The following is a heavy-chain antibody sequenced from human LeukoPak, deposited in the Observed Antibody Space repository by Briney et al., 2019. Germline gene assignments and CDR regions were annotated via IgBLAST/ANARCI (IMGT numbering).Heavy chain of an antibody. V-gene: IGHV1-2*02. J-gene: IGHJ4*02. CDR2: INPNSGGT. CDR3: ARGGWVRGVITRNGLDY. Sequence: ASVKVSRKASGYTFTGYYMHWVRQAPGQGLEWMGWINPNSGGTNYAQKFQGRVTMTGDTSISTAYMDLSSLRSDDTAVYYCARGGWVRGVITRNGLDYWGQGTLVTVSS. D-gene: IGHD3-10*01. CDR1: GYTFTGYY.